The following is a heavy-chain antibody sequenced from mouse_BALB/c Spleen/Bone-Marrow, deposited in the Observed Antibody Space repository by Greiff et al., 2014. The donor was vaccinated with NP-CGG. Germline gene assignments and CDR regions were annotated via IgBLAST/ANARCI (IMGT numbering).Heavy chain of an antibody. V-gene: IGHV1S137*01. Sequence: QVQLQQSGAKLVRPGVSVKISCKGSGYTFTDHAIHWVKRSHAKSLEWIGVISGYYGDAIYNQKFKGKATMTVDKSSSTAYMVLARLTSEDSAIYYCARSGKVRNAMDYWGQGTSVTVSS. CDR2: ISGYYGDA. D-gene: IGHD2-14*01. J-gene: IGHJ4*01. CDR3: ARSGKVRNAMDY. CDR1: GYTFTDHA.